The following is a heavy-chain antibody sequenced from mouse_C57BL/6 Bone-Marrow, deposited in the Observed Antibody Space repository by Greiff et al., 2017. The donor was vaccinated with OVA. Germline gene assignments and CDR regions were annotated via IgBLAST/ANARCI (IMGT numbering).Heavy chain of an antibody. CDR3: ARKDYGNYLYFDY. V-gene: IGHV1-81*01. CDR2: IYPRSGNT. J-gene: IGHJ2*01. Sequence: QVQLQQSGAELARPGASVKLSCKASGYTFTSYGISWVKQRTGQGLEWIGEIYPRSGNTYYNEKFKGKATLTADKSSSTAYMELRSLTSEDSAVYLCARKDYGNYLYFDYWGQGTTLTVSS. D-gene: IGHD2-1*01. CDR1: GYTFTSYG.